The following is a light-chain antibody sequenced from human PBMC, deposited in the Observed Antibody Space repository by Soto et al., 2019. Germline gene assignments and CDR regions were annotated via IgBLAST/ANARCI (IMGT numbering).Light chain of an antibody. Sequence: MTQSPATLSVSPGDRATLTCRASQSISSYLAWYQQKPGKAPRLLIYGASSLDTGIPSRFSGSGSGTDFTLTISSLQPEDFAIYYCQQRNTYPRTFGQGTKLAIK. CDR1: QSISSY. CDR2: GAS. J-gene: IGKJ1*01. CDR3: QQRNTYPRT. V-gene: IGKV3-15*01.